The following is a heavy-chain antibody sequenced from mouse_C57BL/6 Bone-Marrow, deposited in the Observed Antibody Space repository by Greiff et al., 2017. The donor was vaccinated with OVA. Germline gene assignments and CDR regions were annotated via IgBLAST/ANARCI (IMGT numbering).Heavy chain of an antibody. D-gene: IGHD2-3*01. CDR2: IYPRSGNT. V-gene: IGHV1-81*01. Sequence: QVQLQQSGAELARPGASVKLSCKASGYTFTSSGISWVKQRTGQGLEWIGEIYPRSGNTYYNEKFKGKATLTADKSSSTAYMELRSLTSEDAAVYFCAREGYYAPDWGQGTTLTVSS. J-gene: IGHJ2*01. CDR3: AREGYYAPD. CDR1: GYTFTSSG.